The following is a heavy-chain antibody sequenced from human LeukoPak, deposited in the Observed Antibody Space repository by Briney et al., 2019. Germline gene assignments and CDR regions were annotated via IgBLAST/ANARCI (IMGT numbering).Heavy chain of an antibody. CDR1: GFSFRRYG. V-gene: IGHV3-30-3*01. CDR3: GREVGWAAGSFYYFDS. Sequence: GGSLRLSCAVSGFSFRRYGMHWVRQAPGKGPEWVAVISYDGTYKYYGDSVKGRFTISRDNSKNTLYLQMNSLRPDDTALYYCGREVGWAAGSFYYFDSWGQGTLITVSS. D-gene: IGHD3-10*01. J-gene: IGHJ4*02. CDR2: ISYDGTYK.